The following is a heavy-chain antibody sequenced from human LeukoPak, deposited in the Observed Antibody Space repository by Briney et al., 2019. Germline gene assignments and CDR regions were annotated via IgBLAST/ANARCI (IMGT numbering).Heavy chain of an antibody. V-gene: IGHV1-18*04. CDR2: ISAYNGNT. J-gene: IGHJ4*02. CDR3: ARDILTGYLFDY. D-gene: IGHD3-9*01. CDR1: GYTFTSYG. Sequence: ASVKVSCKASGYTFTSYGISWVRQAPGQGPEWMGWISAYNGNTNYAQKLQGRVTMTTDTSTSTAYMELRSLRSDDTAVYYCARDILTGYLFDYWGQGTLVTVSS.